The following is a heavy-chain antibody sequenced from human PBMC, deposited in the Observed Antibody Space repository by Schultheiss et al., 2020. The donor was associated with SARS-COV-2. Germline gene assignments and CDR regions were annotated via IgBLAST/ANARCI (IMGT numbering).Heavy chain of an antibody. CDR3: ARDGLDILTGYCTRPFDY. CDR1: GFTFSSYS. CDR2: ISSSSSYI. Sequence: GGSLRLSCAASGFTFSSYSMNWVRQAPGKGLEWVSSISSSSSYIYYADSVKGRFTISRDNAKNSLYLQMNSLRAEDTAVYYCARDGLDILTGYCTRPFDYWGQGTLVTVSS. J-gene: IGHJ4*02. D-gene: IGHD3-9*01. V-gene: IGHV3-21*01.